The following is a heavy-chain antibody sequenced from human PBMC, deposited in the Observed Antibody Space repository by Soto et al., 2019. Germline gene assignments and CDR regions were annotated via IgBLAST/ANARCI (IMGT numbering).Heavy chain of an antibody. CDR3: ARDRVAGIWGDAFDI. CDR2: IVVGSGNT. D-gene: IGHD3-16*01. J-gene: IGHJ3*02. V-gene: IGHV1-58*01. Sequence: SVKVSCKASGFTFTSSAVQWVRQARGQRLEWIGWIVVGSGNTNYAQKLQGRVTMTTDTSTSTAYMDLRSLTSDDTAVYYCARDRVAGIWGDAFDIWGQGTMVTVSS. CDR1: GFTFTSSA.